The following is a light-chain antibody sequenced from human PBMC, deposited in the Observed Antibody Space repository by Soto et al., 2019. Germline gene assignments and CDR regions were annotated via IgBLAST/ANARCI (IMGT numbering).Light chain of an antibody. J-gene: IGLJ1*01. CDR2: EVS. CDR3: SSHGGSNNFYV. CDR1: SSDVGAYNY. Sequence: QSALTQPPSASGSPGQSVTISCTGTSSDVGAYNYVSWYQQHPGKAPKLMIHEVSKRPSGVPDRFSASKSGNTASLTVSGLQSEDEADYYCSSHGGSNNFYVFGNGTKVTVL. V-gene: IGLV2-8*01.